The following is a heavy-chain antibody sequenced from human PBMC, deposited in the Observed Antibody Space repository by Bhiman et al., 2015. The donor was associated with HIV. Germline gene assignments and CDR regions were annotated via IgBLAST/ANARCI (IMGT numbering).Heavy chain of an antibody. Sequence: EVQLVESGGGLVQPGGSLRLSCAASGFTFSSYAMSWVRQAPGKGLEWVSAISGSGGSTYYADSVKGRFTISRDNSKNTLYLQMNSLRAEDTAVYYCAKHRSSIAARPPLDAFDIWGQGTMVTVSS. D-gene: IGHD6-6*01. CDR2: ISGSGGST. V-gene: IGHV3-23*04. CDR3: AKHRSSIAARPPLDAFDI. CDR1: GFTFSSYA. J-gene: IGHJ3*02.